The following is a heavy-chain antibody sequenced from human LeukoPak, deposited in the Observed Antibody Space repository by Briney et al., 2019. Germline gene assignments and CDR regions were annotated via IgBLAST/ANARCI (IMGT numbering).Heavy chain of an antibody. J-gene: IGHJ4*02. V-gene: IGHV7-4-1*02. Sequence: ASVKVSCKASGYTFTSHAMNWVRQAPGQGLEWMGWINTNTGNPTYAQGFTGRFVFSLDTSVSTAYLQISSLKAEDTAVYYCARDGFGGQQLVYYFDYWGQGTLVTVSP. CDR3: ARDGFGGQQLVYYFDY. CDR1: GYTFTSHA. CDR2: INTNTGNP. D-gene: IGHD6-13*01.